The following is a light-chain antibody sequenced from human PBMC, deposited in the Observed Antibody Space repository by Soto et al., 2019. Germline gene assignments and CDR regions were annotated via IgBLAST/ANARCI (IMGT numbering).Light chain of an antibody. CDR2: EVS. J-gene: IGLJ1*01. V-gene: IGLV2-18*02. CDR3: SSYTSSSTYV. Sequence: QSALTQPPSVSGSPGQSVTISCTGTSSDVGGYNRVSWYRQPPATAPKLMIYEVSSRPSGVPDRFSGSKSGNTASLTISGLQAEDEADYYCSSYTSSSTYVFGTGTKVTVL. CDR1: SSDVGGYNR.